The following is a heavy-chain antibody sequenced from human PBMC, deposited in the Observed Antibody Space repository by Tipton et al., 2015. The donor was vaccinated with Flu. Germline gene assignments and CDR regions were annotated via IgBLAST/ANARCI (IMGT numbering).Heavy chain of an antibody. CDR3: ARGGREPLPFDY. CDR2: IYHSEST. D-gene: IGHD1-26*01. J-gene: IGHJ4*02. CDR1: GGSISSYY. V-gene: IGHV4-38-2*02. Sequence: TLSLTCTVSGGSISSYYWSWIRQPPGKGLEWIGSIYHSESTYYNPSLKSRVTISVDTSKNQFSLKLSSVTAADTAVYYCARGGREPLPFDYWGQGTLVTVSS.